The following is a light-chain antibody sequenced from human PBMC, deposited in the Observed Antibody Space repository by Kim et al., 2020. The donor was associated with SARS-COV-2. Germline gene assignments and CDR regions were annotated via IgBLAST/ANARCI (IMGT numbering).Light chain of an antibody. J-gene: IGLJ2*01. V-gene: IGLV2-14*01. CDR1: SSDVGGYNY. Sequence: QSVVTQPASVSGSPGQSITISCTGTSSDVGGYNYVSWYQQHPGKAPKLMIYDVSKRPSGVSNRFSGSKSGNTASLTISGLQAEDEADYYCSSYTSSSTLVFGGGTKLTVL. CDR3: SSYTSSSTLV. CDR2: DVS.